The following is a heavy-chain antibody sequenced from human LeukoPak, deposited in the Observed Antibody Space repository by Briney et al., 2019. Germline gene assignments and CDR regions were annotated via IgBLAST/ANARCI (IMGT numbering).Heavy chain of an antibody. J-gene: IGHJ4*02. CDR2: INGDGTKT. Sequence: GGSLRLSCAASGFIFSSHWMHWVRQTPGKGLVWVSRINGDGTKTDYAGSVKGRFTVSRDNAKNTLFLQMNSLRDDDTAIYYCAGEGPLDYWGQGTLVTVSS. CDR3: AGEGPLDY. V-gene: IGHV3-74*01. CDR1: GFIFSSHW.